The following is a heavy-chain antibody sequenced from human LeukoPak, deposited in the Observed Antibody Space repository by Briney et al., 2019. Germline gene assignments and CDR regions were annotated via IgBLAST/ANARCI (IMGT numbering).Heavy chain of an antibody. V-gene: IGHV1-69*13. CDR1: GRSFSSYA. Sequence: GASVKVSCKASGRSFSSYAISWVRQAPGRGLEWMGGITPVFGTAKYAQRFQGRVTISADDSTSTAYLEVTKVTSQDTAVYYCARGSASNWPVDIWGQGTLITLSS. CDR2: ITPVFGTA. D-gene: IGHD6-13*01. CDR3: ARGSASNWPVDI. J-gene: IGHJ4*02.